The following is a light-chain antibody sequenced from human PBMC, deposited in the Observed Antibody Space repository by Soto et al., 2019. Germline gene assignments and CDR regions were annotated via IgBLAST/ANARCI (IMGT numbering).Light chain of an antibody. J-gene: IGKJ2*01. CDR1: QSVSSY. CDR3: QQRSNWPT. V-gene: IGKV3-11*01. CDR2: DAS. Sequence: EIVLTQSPATLSLSPGERATLSCRASQSVSSYLGWYQQKPGQAPRLLIYDASNRATGIPARFSGSGSGTDFTLTISSLEPEDFAVYYCQQRSNWPTFGQGTKLVIK.